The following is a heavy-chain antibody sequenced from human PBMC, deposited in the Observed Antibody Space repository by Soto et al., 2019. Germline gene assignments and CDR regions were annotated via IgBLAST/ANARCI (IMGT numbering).Heavy chain of an antibody. CDR1: GFTFSAYA. CDR3: ARDWDIVILSVPIPNYNYGMDV. Sequence: PGGSLRLSCEGSGFTFSAYAMNWVRQAPGKGLEWVSYISSRSGTLYYADSVKGRFTISRDNAKNSVYLQVNNLRDEDTAVYYCARDWDIVILSVPIPNYNYGMDVWGQGTTVTVSS. J-gene: IGHJ6*02. V-gene: IGHV3-48*02. CDR2: ISSRSGTL. D-gene: IGHD2-15*01.